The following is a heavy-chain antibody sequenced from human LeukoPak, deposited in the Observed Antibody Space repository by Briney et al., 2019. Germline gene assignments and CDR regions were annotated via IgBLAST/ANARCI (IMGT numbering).Heavy chain of an antibody. V-gene: IGHV3-30-3*01. CDR2: ISYDGSNK. CDR1: GFTFSSYA. J-gene: IGHJ4*02. D-gene: IGHD3-3*01. Sequence: PGGSLRLSCAASGFTFSSYAMHWVRQAPGKGLEWVAVISYDGSNKYYADSVKGRFTISRDNSKNTLYLQMNSLRAEDTAVYYCARGHDFFDYWGQGTLVTVSS. CDR3: ARGHDFFDY.